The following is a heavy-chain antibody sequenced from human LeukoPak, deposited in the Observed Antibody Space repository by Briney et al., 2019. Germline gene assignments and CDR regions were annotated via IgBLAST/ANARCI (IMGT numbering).Heavy chain of an antibody. V-gene: IGHV3-9*03. D-gene: IGHD3-16*01. CDR2: ISWNSGSI. CDR1: GFTFDDYA. Sequence: GGSLRLPCAASGFTFDDYAMHWVRQAPGKGLEWVSGISWNSGSIAYADSVRGRFTISRDNAKNSLYLQMNSLRAEDMAFYYCATEGGYWGQGTLVTVSS. CDR3: ATEGGY. J-gene: IGHJ4*02.